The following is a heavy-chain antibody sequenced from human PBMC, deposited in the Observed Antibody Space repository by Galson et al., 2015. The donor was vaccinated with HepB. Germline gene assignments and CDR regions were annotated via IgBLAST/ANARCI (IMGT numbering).Heavy chain of an antibody. CDR3: ARGGYSPFYYYYGMDV. J-gene: IGHJ6*02. CDR2: ISSSSSTI. D-gene: IGHD6-25*01. V-gene: IGHV3-48*01. Sequence: SLRLSCAASGFTFSSYSMNWVRRAPGKGLEWVSYISSSSSTIYYADSVKGRFTISRDNAKNSLYLQMNSLRAEDTAVYYCARGGYSPFYYYYGMDVWGQGTTVTVSS. CDR1: GFTFSSYS.